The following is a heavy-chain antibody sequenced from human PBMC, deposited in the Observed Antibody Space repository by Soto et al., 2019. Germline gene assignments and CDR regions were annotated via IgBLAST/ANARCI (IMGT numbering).Heavy chain of an antibody. CDR1: GGTFSSYA. CDR3: ARDRPDCSSTSCHTEFDY. J-gene: IGHJ4*02. V-gene: IGHV1-69*13. D-gene: IGHD2-2*01. CDR2: IIPIFGTA. Sequence: SVKVSCKASGGTFSSYAISWVRQAPGQGLEWMGGIIPIFGTANYAQKFQGRVTITADESTSTAYMELSSLRSEDTAVYYCARDRPDCSSTSCHTEFDYWGQGTLVTVSS.